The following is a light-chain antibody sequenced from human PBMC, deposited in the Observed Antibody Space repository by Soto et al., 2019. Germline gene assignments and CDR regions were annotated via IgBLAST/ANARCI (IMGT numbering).Light chain of an antibody. Sequence: QSALTQPASVSGSPGQSITISCTGTSSDVGGYNYVSWYQQHPGKAPKLMIYDVSNRPSGVSNRFSGSKSGNTASLTISGLQAEDEAAYYCSSYTSSSHHDVFGTGTTVTVL. CDR3: SSYTSSSHHDV. V-gene: IGLV2-14*01. CDR1: SSDVGGYNY. CDR2: DVS. J-gene: IGLJ1*01.